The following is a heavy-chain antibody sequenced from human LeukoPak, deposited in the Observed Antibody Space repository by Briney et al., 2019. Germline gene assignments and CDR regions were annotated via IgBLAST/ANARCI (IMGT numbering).Heavy chain of an antibody. Sequence: GGSLRLSCAASGFTFSSHGMHWVRQAPGKGLEWVAFIRSDGSSKHYADSVKGRFTISRDNSYSTLYVQMNSLRAEDTAVYYCAKGLNGYLDYWGQGTLVTVSS. CDR1: GFTFSSHG. J-gene: IGHJ4*02. CDR3: AKGLNGYLDY. V-gene: IGHV3-30*02. D-gene: IGHD2-8*01. CDR2: IRSDGSSK.